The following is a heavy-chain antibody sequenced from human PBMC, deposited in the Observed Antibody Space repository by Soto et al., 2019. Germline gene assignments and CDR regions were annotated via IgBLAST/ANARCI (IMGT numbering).Heavy chain of an antibody. CDR2: INPNSGGT. V-gene: IGHV1-2*02. Sequence: ASVKVSCKASGYTFTGYYMHWVRQAPGQGLEWMGWINPNSGGTNYAQKFQGRVTMTRDTSISTAYMELSRLRSDDTAVYSCAREPQVEMATTNHFGYWGQGTLVTVSS. CDR3: AREPQVEMATTNHFGY. J-gene: IGHJ4*02. D-gene: IGHD1-1*01. CDR1: GYTFTGYY.